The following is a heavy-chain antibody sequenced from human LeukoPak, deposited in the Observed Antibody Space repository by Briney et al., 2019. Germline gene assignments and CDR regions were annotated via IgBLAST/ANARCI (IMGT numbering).Heavy chain of an antibody. D-gene: IGHD6-13*01. V-gene: IGHV1-69*13. CDR1: GYTFTSYG. J-gene: IGHJ4*02. Sequence: GASVKVSCKASGYTFTSYGISWVRQAPGQGLEWMGGIIPIFGTANYAQKFQGRVTITADESTSTAYMELSSLRSEDTAVYYCARRGSWERYFDYWGQGTLVTVSS. CDR2: IIPIFGTA. CDR3: ARRGSWERYFDY.